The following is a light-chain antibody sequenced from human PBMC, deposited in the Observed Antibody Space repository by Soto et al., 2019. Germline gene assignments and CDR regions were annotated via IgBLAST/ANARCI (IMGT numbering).Light chain of an antibody. V-gene: IGKV1-39*01. Sequence: DIQMTQSPSSLSASVGDRVTITCRASQSIGTYLHWYQQRPGKAPNLLIYAAYSLQSGVQSRFSGSGSGTDFTLTISSLQPEDFATYYCQQSYDTLWTFGQGTKVDIK. CDR1: QSIGTY. J-gene: IGKJ1*01. CDR3: QQSYDTLWT. CDR2: AAY.